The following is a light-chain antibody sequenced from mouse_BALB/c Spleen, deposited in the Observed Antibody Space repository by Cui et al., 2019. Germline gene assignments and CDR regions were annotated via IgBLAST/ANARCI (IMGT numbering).Light chain of an antibody. J-gene: IGKJ1*01. Sequence: DIQMNQSPSSLSASLGDTITITCHASQNINVWLSWYQQKPGNIPKLLIYKASNLNTGVPSRFSGSGSRTGFTLTISSLQPEDIATYYCQQDQSYPRTFGGGTKLEIK. CDR2: KAS. CDR1: QNINVW. CDR3: QQDQSYPRT. V-gene: IGKV10-94*01.